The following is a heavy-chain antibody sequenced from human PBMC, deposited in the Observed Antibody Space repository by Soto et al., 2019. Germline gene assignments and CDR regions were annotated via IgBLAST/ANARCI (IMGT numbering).Heavy chain of an antibody. V-gene: IGHV3-33*01. Sequence: QVQLVESGGGVVQPGRSLRLSCAASGFTFSSYGMHWVRQAPGKGLEWVAVIWYDGSNKYYADSVKGRFTISRDNSKNTRYLQMNSLRAEDTAVYYCARGSSSWDNWFDPWGQGTLVTVSS. CDR1: GFTFSSYG. J-gene: IGHJ5*02. CDR3: ARGSSSWDNWFDP. CDR2: IWYDGSNK. D-gene: IGHD6-13*01.